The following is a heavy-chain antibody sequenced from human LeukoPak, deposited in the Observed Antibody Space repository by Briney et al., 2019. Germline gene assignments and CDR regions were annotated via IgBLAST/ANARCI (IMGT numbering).Heavy chain of an antibody. CDR2: ISGSGGST. CDR3: AKGDSSSWYFDY. J-gene: IGHJ4*02. CDR1: GFTFSSYT. Sequence: GGSLRLSCAASGFTFSSYTMSWVRQAPGKGLEWVSAISGSGGSTYYADSVKGRFTISRDNSKNTLYLQMNSLRAEDTAVYYCAKGDSSSWYFDYWGQGTLVTVSS. D-gene: IGHD6-13*01. V-gene: IGHV3-23*01.